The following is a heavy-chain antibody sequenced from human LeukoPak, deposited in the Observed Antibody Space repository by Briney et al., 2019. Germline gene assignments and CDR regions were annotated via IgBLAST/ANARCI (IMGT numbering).Heavy chain of an antibody. D-gene: IGHD6-19*01. CDR1: GFSFSSYW. CDR3: ARVSIGWYHFDY. V-gene: IGHV3-74*01. CDR2: INPDGSTT. J-gene: IGHJ4*02. Sequence: GGSLRLSCVASGFSFSSYWMHWVRQVPGKGLVWVSRINPDGSTTSYADSVKDRFTISRDNAKSMVYLQMNSLRGEDSAVYYCARVSIGWYHFDYWSQGVLVSVSS.